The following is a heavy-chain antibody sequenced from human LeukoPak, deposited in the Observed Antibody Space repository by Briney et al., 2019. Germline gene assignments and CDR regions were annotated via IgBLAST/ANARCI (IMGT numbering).Heavy chain of an antibody. D-gene: IGHD4-11*01. CDR3: ARWGNDYSQFDS. Sequence: PGGSLRLSCAASTFTFSNYGMQWVRQAPGKGLEWVAVVSSDGSVEYYGDSVKGRFTISRDNSKNTLFLQMNSLRTEDTAVYFCARWGNDYSQFDSWGQGTLVTVS. CDR1: TFTFSNYG. V-gene: IGHV3-30*03. CDR2: VSSDGSVE. J-gene: IGHJ4*02.